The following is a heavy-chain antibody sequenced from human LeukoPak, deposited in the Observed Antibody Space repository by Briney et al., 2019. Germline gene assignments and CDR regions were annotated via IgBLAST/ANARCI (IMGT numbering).Heavy chain of an antibody. V-gene: IGHV3-48*03. CDR1: GFTFSSYE. CDR3: ARDESGWYFDY. Sequence: GGSLRLSCAASGFTFSSYEMSWVRQAPGKGLEWVSYISSSGSTIYYADSVKGRFTISRDNAKNSLYLQMNSLRAEDTAVYYCARDESGWYFDYWGQGTLVTVSS. CDR2: ISSSGSTI. J-gene: IGHJ4*02. D-gene: IGHD6-19*01.